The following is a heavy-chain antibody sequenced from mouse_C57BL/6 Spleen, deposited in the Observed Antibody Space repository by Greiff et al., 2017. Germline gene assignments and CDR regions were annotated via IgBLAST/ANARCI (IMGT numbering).Heavy chain of an antibody. J-gene: IGHJ3*01. Sequence: QVQLQQPGAELVKPGASVKMSCKASGYTFTSYWITWVKQRPGQGLEWIGDIYPGRGSTNYNEKFKSKATLPVDTSSSTAYMQLSSLTSEDSAVYYCARDNFFYDGYAAYWGQGTLVTVSA. V-gene: IGHV1-55*01. D-gene: IGHD2-3*01. CDR1: GYTFTSYW. CDR2: IYPGRGST. CDR3: ARDNFFYDGYAAY.